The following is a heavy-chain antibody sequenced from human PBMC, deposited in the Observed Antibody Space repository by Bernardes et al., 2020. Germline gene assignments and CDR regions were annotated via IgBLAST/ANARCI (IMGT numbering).Heavy chain of an antibody. CDR1: GFTFSSYA. CDR2: ISGSGGST. J-gene: IGHJ5*02. D-gene: IGHD3-10*01. CDR3: AKHVGWFGELSRNMLLNWFDP. Sequence: GGSLRLSCAASGFTFSSYAMSWVRQAPGKGLEWVSAISGSGGSTYYADSVKGRFTISRDNSKNTLYLQMNSLRAEDTAVYYCAKHVGWFGELSRNMLLNWFDPWGQGTLVTVSS. V-gene: IGHV3-23*01.